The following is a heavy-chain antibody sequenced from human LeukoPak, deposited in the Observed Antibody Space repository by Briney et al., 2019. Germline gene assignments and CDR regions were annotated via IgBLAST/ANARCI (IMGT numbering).Heavy chain of an antibody. J-gene: IGHJ4*02. Sequence: SETLSLTCAVSGVSFDDYYWSWVRQTPGKGLEWLGEINHSGYTNDSPSLKSRVTLSIDTSNKQFSLNLRSETVADAGIYYCTRMTTGHDYWGQGTLVTVSS. V-gene: IGHV4-34*01. D-gene: IGHD4-17*01. CDR2: INHSGYT. CDR1: GVSFDDYY. CDR3: TRMTTGHDY.